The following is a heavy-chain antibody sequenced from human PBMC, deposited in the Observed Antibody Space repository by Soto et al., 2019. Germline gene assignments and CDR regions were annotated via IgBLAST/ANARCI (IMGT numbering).Heavy chain of an antibody. Sequence: EVQLLESGGGLVQPGGSLRLSCAASGFTFSSYAMSWVRQAPGKGLEWVSAISGSGGNTYYADSVKGRFTISRDNSKNTLYLQMNSLRAEDTAVYCCAKSFSPYYYDSSGYYPFDYWGQGTLVTVSS. J-gene: IGHJ4*02. V-gene: IGHV3-23*01. CDR3: AKSFSPYYYDSSGYYPFDY. CDR1: GFTFSSYA. D-gene: IGHD3-22*01. CDR2: ISGSGGNT.